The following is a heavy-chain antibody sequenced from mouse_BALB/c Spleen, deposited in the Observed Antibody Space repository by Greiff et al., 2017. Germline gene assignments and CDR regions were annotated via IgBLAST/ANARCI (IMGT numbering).Heavy chain of an antibody. V-gene: IGHV5-17*02. CDR1: GFTFSSFG. CDR2: ISSGSSTI. Sequence: EVKLMESGGGLVQPGGSRKLSCAASGFTFSSFGMHWVRQAPEKGLEWVAYISSGSSTIYYADTVKGRFTISRDNPKNTLFLQMTSLRSEDTAMYYCARSHYYGYPDYWGQGTTLTVSS. CDR3: ARSHYYGYPDY. J-gene: IGHJ2*01. D-gene: IGHD1-2*01.